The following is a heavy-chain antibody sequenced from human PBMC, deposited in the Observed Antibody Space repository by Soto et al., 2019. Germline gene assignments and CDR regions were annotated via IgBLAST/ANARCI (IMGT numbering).Heavy chain of an antibody. V-gene: IGHV3-9*01. CDR3: AKAKTFTMSAAYFDY. D-gene: IGHD3-10*02. J-gene: IGHJ4*02. CDR2: VTWSSDNI. CDR1: GFIFDNYA. Sequence: EVQLVESGGGLVQPGRSLRLSCAASGFIFDNYAMHWVRQTPGKGLEWVEGVTWSSDNIAYADSVKGRFIVSRDNAKNSLYLQMSSLRAEDTALYYCAKAKTFTMSAAYFDYWGQGTLVTVSS.